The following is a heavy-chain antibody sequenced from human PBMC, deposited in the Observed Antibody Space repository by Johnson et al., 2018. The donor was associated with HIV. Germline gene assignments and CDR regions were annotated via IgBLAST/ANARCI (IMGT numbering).Heavy chain of an antibody. CDR1: GITVSSNY. D-gene: IGHD5-24*01. J-gene: IGHJ3*02. CDR3: ARGCRDGYTCDAFDI. Sequence: VQLVESGGGLVQTGGSLRLSCAASGITVSSNYMTWVRQAPGKGLEWVSVISSGADTWYAGSVTGRFTISRDNSKNTLYLQMNSLRAEDTAVYYCARGCRDGYTCDAFDIWGQGTMVTVSS. CDR2: ISSGADT. V-gene: IGHV3-66*01.